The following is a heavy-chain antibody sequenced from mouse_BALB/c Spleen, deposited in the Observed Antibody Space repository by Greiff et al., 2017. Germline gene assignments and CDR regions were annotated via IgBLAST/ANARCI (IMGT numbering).Heavy chain of an antibody. CDR2: ISYSGST. CDR3: ARYLDYDYDYYAMDY. V-gene: IGHV3-8*02. J-gene: IGHJ4*01. Sequence: EVQLVESGPSLVKPSQTLSLTCSVTGDSITSGYWNWIRKFPGNKLEYMGYISYSGSTYYNPSLKSRISITRDTSKNQYYLQLNSVTTEDTATYYCARYLDYDYDYYAMDYWGQGTSVTVSS. D-gene: IGHD2-4*01. CDR1: GDSITSGY.